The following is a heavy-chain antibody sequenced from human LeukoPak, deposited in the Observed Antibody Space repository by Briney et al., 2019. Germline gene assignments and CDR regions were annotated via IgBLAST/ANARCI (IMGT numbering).Heavy chain of an antibody. CDR2: ISSSSSFR. V-gene: IGHV3-21*01. CDR1: GFNFSSYS. Sequence: KAGGSLRLSCSASGFNFSSYSMNWVRQAPGTGLEWVSSISSSSSFRYYADSVKGRFTISRDNAKNSLYLQMNSLRAEDTAVYYCARESSGYFYWGQGTLVTVSS. CDR3: ARESSGYFY. D-gene: IGHD3-22*01. J-gene: IGHJ4*02.